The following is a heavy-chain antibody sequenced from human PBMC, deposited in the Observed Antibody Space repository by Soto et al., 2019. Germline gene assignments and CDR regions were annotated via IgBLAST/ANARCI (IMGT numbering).Heavy chain of an antibody. D-gene: IGHD3-3*01. Sequence: QITLNESGPTPVKPRQTLTLTCTFSGFSLTTSGVGVGWIRQSPGKAPEWLALIYWEDDKRYSPSLKSRLTITKDTSKNQVVLTMADLDPADTATYYCAHRVLRTVFGLVTTTAIYFDFWGQGTPVAVSS. CDR2: IYWEDDK. CDR1: GFSLTTSGVG. CDR3: AHRVLRTVFGLVTTTAIYFDF. V-gene: IGHV2-5*02. J-gene: IGHJ4*02.